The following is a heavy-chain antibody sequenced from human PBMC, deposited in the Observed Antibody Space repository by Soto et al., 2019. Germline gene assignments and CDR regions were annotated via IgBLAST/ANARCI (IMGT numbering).Heavy chain of an antibody. V-gene: IGHV3-9*01. CDR3: AKDTLVIMGGAFDI. Sequence: EVQLVESGGGLVQPGRSLRLSCAASGFTFDDYAMHWVRQAPGKGLEWVSGISWNSGSIGYADSVKGRFTIARDNAKNYLYLQMNSLRAEDTALYYCAKDTLVIMGGAFDIWGQGTMVTVSS. D-gene: IGHD3-10*01. J-gene: IGHJ3*02. CDR1: GFTFDDYA. CDR2: ISWNSGSI.